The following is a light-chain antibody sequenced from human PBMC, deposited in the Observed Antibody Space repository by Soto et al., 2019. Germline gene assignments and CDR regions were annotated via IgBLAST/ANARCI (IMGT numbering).Light chain of an antibody. CDR2: AAS. CDR1: QSISSW. CDR3: LQDYNYPWT. V-gene: IGKV1-5*01. Sequence: DIQLTQSPSTLSASLGDRVTITCRASQSISSWLAWYQQKPGTAPKRLTYAASSLDSEVPLRVSGRGSGTDFTLTSSSLQPEDFATDYCLQDYNYPWTFGQGTKVDIK. J-gene: IGKJ1*01.